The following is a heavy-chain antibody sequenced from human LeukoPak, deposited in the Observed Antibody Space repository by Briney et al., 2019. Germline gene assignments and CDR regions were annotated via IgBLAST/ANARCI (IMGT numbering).Heavy chain of an antibody. CDR2: LSGSGGST. CDR1: GFTFRIYA. Sequence: GGSLRLSCAASGFTFRIYAMNWVRQAPGKGLEWVSALSGSGGSTYYADSVRGRFTISRDNSKNTLYLQMNSLRAEDTAVYYCAISYDDSLSGGFDYWGQGTLVTVSS. J-gene: IGHJ4*02. CDR3: AISYDDSLSGGFDY. V-gene: IGHV3-23*01. D-gene: IGHD3-22*01.